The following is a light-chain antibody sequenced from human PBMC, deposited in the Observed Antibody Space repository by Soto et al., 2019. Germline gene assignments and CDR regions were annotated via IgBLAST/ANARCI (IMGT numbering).Light chain of an antibody. CDR2: EVS. J-gene: IGLJ2*01. Sequence: QSALTQPASVSGSPGQSITISCSGTSSDVGAYKYVSWYQQHPGKAPKLIIYEVSNRPSGVSNRFSGSKSGNTASLTISGLQAEDEADYYCSAFATNISLGGVFGGGTKLTVL. V-gene: IGLV2-14*01. CDR1: SSDVGAYKY. CDR3: SAFATNISLGGV.